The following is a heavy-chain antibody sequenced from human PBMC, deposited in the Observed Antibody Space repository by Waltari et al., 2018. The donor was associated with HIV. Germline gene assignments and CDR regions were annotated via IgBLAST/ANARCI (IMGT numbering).Heavy chain of an antibody. CDR1: GGSISSGDYY. J-gene: IGHJ6*02. CDR3: ARVHYYGSGRLNYYYGMDV. Sequence: TCTVSGGSISSGDYYWSWIHQPPGKGLEWIGYIYYSGSTYYNPSLKSRVTISVDTSKNQFSLKLSSVTAADTAVYYCARVHYYGSGRLNYYYGMDVWGQGTTVTVSS. V-gene: IGHV4-30-4*01. D-gene: IGHD3-10*01. CDR2: IYYSGST.